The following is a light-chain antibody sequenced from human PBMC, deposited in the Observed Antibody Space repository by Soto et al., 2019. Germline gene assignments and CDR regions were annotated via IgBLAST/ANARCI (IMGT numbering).Light chain of an antibody. V-gene: IGKV3-20*01. CDR3: QQYITSPPMYT. Sequence: ETVLTQSPGTLSLSPGERATLSCRASQSVGSRYLAWYQQKPGQAPRLLIYGASSRATGIPDRFSGSVSGTEFTPPISRLEPEDFAVYYCQQYITSPPMYTFGQGTKLEIK. CDR2: GAS. J-gene: IGKJ2*01. CDR1: QSVGSRY.